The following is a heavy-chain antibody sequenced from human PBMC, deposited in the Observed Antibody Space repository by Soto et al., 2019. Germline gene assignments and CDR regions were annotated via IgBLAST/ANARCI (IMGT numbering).Heavy chain of an antibody. Sequence: GGSLRLSCVASGFTFSTYLMTWVRQGPGKGLEWVANIKADGSEKYYVDSVKGRFTISRDNAKKSLFLQMNSLRAEDTAVYYCARWNYAMDVWGQGTTVTVSS. CDR1: GFTFSTYL. CDR3: ARWNYAMDV. J-gene: IGHJ6*02. CDR2: IKADGSEK. V-gene: IGHV3-7*05.